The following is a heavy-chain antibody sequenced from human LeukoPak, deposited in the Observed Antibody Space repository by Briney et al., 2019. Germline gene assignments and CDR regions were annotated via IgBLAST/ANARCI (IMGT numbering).Heavy chain of an antibody. J-gene: IGHJ6*03. CDR3: AREWKGSASFYYMDV. CDR2: INPNSGGT. Sequence: ASVKVSCKASGYTFTGYYMHWVRQAPGQGLEWMGCINPNSGGTNYAQKFQGRVTMTRDTSISKAYMELSRLRSDDTAVYYCAREWKGSASFYYMDVWGKGTTVTVSS. CDR1: GYTFTGYY. D-gene: IGHD6-6*01. V-gene: IGHV1-2*02.